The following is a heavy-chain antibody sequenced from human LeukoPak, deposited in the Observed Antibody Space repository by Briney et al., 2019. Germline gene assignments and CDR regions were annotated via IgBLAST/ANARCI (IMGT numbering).Heavy chain of an antibody. CDR3: ARDRPIAAGYFDY. CDR2: INPNSGDT. Sequence: ASVKVSCKASGYTFTGYHMHWVRQAPGQGLEWMGRINPNSGDTNYAQKFQGRVTMTRDTSISTAYMELSRLRSDDTAVYYCARDRPIAAGYFDYWGQGTLVTVSS. CDR1: GYTFTGYH. J-gene: IGHJ4*02. V-gene: IGHV1-2*06. D-gene: IGHD6-13*01.